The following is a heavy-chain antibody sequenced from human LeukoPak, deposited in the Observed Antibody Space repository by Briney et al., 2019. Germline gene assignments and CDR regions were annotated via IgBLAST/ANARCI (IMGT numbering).Heavy chain of an antibody. J-gene: IGHJ3*02. CDR2: IIPIFGTA. CDR1: GGTFISYA. D-gene: IGHD5-18*01. CDR3: ARVVDTHWAFDI. Sequence: ASVKVSCKASGGTFISYAISWVRQAPGQGLEWMGGIIPIFGTANYAQKFQGRVTITADESTSTAYMELSSLRSEDTAVYYCARVVDTHWAFDIWGQGTMVTVSS. V-gene: IGHV1-69*13.